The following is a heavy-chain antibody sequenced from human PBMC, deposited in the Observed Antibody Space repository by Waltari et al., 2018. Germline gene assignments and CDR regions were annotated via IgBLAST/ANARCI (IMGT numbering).Heavy chain of an antibody. D-gene: IGHD1-26*01. Sequence: QVQLVQSGPAVTRPGASVKVSCQAFAYTFSDYAITWVRQAPGQGLEWTGWINVYNGDTNYAQILQGRVTMTTDTSTSTAYMELRSLRSDDTAVYFCARVPQWYSWEPPKRFDPWGQGTLVTVSS. CDR1: AYTFSDYA. V-gene: IGHV1-18*01. CDR3: ARVPQWYSWEPPKRFDP. J-gene: IGHJ5*02. CDR2: INVYNGDT.